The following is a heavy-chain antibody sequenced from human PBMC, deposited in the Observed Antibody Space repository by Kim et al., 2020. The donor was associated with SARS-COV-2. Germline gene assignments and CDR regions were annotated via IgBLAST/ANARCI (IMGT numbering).Heavy chain of an antibody. CDR3: ARRTLSGSYYYFDH. J-gene: IGHJ4*02. Sequence: ADPVKGRFTISRDNAKHTLYRQMNSLRADDTAVYYCARRTLSGSYYYFDHWGQGTLVTVSS. V-gene: IGHV3-74*01. D-gene: IGHD1-26*01.